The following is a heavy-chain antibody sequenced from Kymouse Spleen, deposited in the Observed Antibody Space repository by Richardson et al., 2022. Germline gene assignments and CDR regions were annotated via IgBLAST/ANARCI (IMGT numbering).Heavy chain of an antibody. CDR2: ISYDGSNK. CDR3: AKDGILEWLLIFDY. Sequence: QVQLVESGGGVVQPGRSLRLSCAASGFTFSSYGMHWVRQAPGKGLEWVAVISYDGSNKYYADSVKGRFTISRDNSKNTLYLQMNSLRAEDTAVYYCAKDGILEWLLIFDYWGQGTLVTVSS. J-gene: IGHJ4*02. CDR1: GFTFSSYG. D-gene: IGHD3-3*01. V-gene: IGHV3-30*18.